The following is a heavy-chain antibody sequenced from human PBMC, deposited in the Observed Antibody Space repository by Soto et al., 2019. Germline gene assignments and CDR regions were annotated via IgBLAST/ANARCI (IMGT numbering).Heavy chain of an antibody. J-gene: IGHJ4*02. CDR2: IGVYANT. CDR3: AKESTVGSPGDYFDS. Sequence: PGGSLRLSCAASGFTFSSYDMNWVRQAPGKGLEWVSAIGVYANTYYADSVKGRFTISRDDSRNTVHLQLNSLRVDDTAVYYRAKESTVGSPGDYFDSWGQGTLVTVSS. CDR1: GFTFSSYD. D-gene: IGHD1-26*01. V-gene: IGHV3-23*01.